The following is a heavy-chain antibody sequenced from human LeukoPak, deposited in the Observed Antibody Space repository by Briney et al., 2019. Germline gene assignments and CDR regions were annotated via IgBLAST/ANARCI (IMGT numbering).Heavy chain of an antibody. CDR1: GFTFSSYS. CDR2: ISSSSSYI. Sequence: GGSLRLSCAASGFTFSSYSMNWVRQAPGKGLEWVSSISSSSSYIYYADSVKGRFTISRDNAKNSLYLQMNSLRAEDTAVYYCARGGDSSGWRGDYWGQGTLVTVSS. D-gene: IGHD6-19*01. J-gene: IGHJ4*02. CDR3: ARGGDSSGWRGDY. V-gene: IGHV3-21*01.